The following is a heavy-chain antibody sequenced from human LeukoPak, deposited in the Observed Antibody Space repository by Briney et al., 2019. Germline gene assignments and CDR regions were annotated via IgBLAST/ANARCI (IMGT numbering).Heavy chain of an antibody. Sequence: PSETLSLTCTVSGGSISSFYWCWIRQPPGKGLEWIGYSHDSGDTNYNPSLKSRVTISVDTSKNQFSLKLSSVTAADTAVYYCARHRGYDSGVCNRWFDPWGQGTLVTVSS. D-gene: IGHD3-22*01. CDR2: SHDSGDT. CDR3: ARHRGYDSGVCNRWFDP. V-gene: IGHV4-59*08. J-gene: IGHJ5*02. CDR1: GGSISSFY.